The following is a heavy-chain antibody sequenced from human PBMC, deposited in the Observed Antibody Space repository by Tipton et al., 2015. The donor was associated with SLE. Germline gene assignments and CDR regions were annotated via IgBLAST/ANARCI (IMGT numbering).Heavy chain of an antibody. Sequence: QSGPEVKKPGTSVKFSCKASGFTFTTSAMQWVRQARGQRLEWIGWIVVGIATTNYAQKFKERVTITRDMSTTTAYMELSSLTSEDTAVYYCAASSTVTTGINYYAMDVWGQGTTVTVSS. J-gene: IGHJ6*02. CDR3: AASSTVTTGINYYAMDV. D-gene: IGHD4-17*01. CDR1: GFTFTTSA. V-gene: IGHV1-58*02. CDR2: IVVGIATT.